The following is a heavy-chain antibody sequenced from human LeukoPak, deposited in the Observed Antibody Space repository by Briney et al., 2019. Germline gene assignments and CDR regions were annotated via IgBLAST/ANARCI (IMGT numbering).Heavy chain of an antibody. D-gene: IGHD3-3*01. CDR1: GGTFSSYA. CDR3: ARINYDFWSGYKTNYYYYYMDV. V-gene: IGHV1-8*02. Sequence: ASVKVSCKASGGTFSSYAISWVRQATGQGLEWMGWMNPNSGNTGYAQKFQGRVTMTRNTSISTAYMELSSLRSEDTAVYYCARINYDFWSGYKTNYYYYYMDVWGKGTTVTVSS. J-gene: IGHJ6*03. CDR2: MNPNSGNT.